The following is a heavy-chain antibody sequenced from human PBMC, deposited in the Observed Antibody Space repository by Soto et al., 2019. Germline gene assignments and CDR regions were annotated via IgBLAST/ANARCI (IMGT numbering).Heavy chain of an antibody. D-gene: IGHD4-17*01. CDR1: GFTFSTYW. CDR3: ARDGLRVIFDY. Sequence: GGSLRLSCAASGFTFSTYWMSWVRQTPGKGLEWVANINEDGSERYYVDSVKGRFTISRDNAKNSLYLQMNSLRAEDTAVYYCARDGLRVIFDYWGQGTLVTVSS. CDR2: INEDGSER. J-gene: IGHJ4*02. V-gene: IGHV3-7*01.